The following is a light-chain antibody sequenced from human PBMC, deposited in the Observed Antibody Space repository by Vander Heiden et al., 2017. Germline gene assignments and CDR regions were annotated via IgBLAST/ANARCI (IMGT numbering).Light chain of an antibody. Sequence: EIVFTQSPGTLSLSPGATATRYSRASQSDSSSYLAWYQQKPGQAPRLLIYGASSRATGIPDRFSGSGSGTDFTLTISRLEPEDFAVYYCQQYGSSPWTFGQGTKVEIK. J-gene: IGKJ1*01. CDR2: GAS. CDR3: QQYGSSPWT. CDR1: QSDSSSY. V-gene: IGKV3-20*01.